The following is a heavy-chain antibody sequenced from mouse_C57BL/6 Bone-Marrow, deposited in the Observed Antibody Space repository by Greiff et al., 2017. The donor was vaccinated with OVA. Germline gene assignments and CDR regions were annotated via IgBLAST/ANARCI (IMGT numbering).Heavy chain of an antibody. D-gene: IGHD1-1*01. CDR2: SRNKANDYTT. V-gene: IGHV7-1*01. J-gene: IGHJ1*03. Sequence: EVQLVESGGGLVQSGRSLRLSCATSGFTFSDFYMEWVRQAPGKGLEWIAASRNKANDYTTEYSASVKGRLIVSRDTSQSILYLQMNALRADDTAIYYCAREAGSSPNWYFDVWGTGTTVTVSS. CDR3: AREAGSSPNWYFDV. CDR1: GFTFSDFY.